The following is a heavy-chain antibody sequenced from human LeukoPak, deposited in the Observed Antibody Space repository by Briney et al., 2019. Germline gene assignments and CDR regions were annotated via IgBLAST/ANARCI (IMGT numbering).Heavy chain of an antibody. Sequence: GSLRLSCAASGFTLSICGMHWVRQAPGKGLEWVAFIRYDGSNKYYADSVKGRFTISRDNSKNTLYLQMNSLRAEDTAVYYCAKNYYMDVWGKGTTVTVSS. V-gene: IGHV3-30*02. CDR3: AKNYYMDV. CDR2: IRYDGSNK. CDR1: GFTLSICG. J-gene: IGHJ6*03.